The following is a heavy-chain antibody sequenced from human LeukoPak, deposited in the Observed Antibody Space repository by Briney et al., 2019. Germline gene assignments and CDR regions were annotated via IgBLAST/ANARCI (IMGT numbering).Heavy chain of an antibody. CDR2: ISGSGGST. V-gene: IGHV3-23*01. Sequence: GGSLRLSCAASGFTFSSYAMSWVRQAPGRGLEWVSAISGSGGSTYYADSVKGRFTISRDNSKNTLYLQMNSLRAEDTAVYYCARGRMDTAMALLHYWGQGTLVTVSS. J-gene: IGHJ4*02. CDR1: GFTFSSYA. CDR3: ARGRMDTAMALLHY. D-gene: IGHD5-18*01.